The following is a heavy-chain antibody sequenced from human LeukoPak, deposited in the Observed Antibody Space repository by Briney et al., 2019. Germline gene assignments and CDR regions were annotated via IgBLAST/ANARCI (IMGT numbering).Heavy chain of an antibody. Sequence: GGSLRLSCAASGFTFSSYAMSWVRQAPGKGLEWVSAISGSGGSTYYADSVKGRFTISRDNSKNTLYLQMNGLRVEDTAVYYCAKAPLTHFDWLLSYYFDYWGQGTLVNVTS. CDR3: AKAPLTHFDWLLSYYFDY. V-gene: IGHV3-23*01. J-gene: IGHJ4*02. CDR2: ISGSGGST. D-gene: IGHD3-9*01. CDR1: GFTFSSYA.